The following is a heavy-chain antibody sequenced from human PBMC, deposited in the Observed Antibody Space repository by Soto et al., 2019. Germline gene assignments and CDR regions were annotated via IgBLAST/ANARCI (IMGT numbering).Heavy chain of an antibody. CDR3: ARREIQGPIDY. V-gene: IGHV4-28*01. J-gene: IGHJ4*02. CDR2: IYYRGTT. Sequence: QVQLQESGPGLVKPSDTMSLTGAVSGYSISRSNWWGWIRQPPGKGLEWIGYIYYRGTTYYNPSLKSRVTMSVDTSKNSFALKLTSVTAVDTAVYYCARREIQGPIDYWGQGPLVTVSA. D-gene: IGHD1-26*01. CDR1: GYSISRSNW.